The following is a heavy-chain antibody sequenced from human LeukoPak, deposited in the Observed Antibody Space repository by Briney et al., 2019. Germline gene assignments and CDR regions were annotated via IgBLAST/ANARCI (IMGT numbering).Heavy chain of an antibody. CDR3: ARAGEYCSSTSCYRGDYYMDV. D-gene: IGHD2-2*01. CDR1: GFTFSNYW. J-gene: IGHJ6*03. V-gene: IGHV3-7*01. CDR2: IKTDGSEK. Sequence: GGSLRLSCEGSGFTFSNYWMGWVRQAPGKGLQWVANIKTDGSEKYYVDSVKGRFTISRGNAKNSLYLQMNSLRAEDTAVYYCARAGEYCSSTSCYRGDYYMDVWGKGTTVTVSS.